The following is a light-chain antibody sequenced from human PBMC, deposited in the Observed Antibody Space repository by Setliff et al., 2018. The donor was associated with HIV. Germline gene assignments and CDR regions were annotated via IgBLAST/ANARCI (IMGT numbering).Light chain of an antibody. CDR3: LLSYSNTYV. J-gene: IGLJ2*01. CDR1: TGGVTSGHY. CDR2: DTS. Sequence: QAVVTQEPSLTVSPGGTVTLTCGSNTGGVTSGHYAYWFQQKPGQAPRTLIYDTSNKLSWTPARFSGSLLGGKAALTLSGAQGQDEADYYCLLSYSNTYVFGGGTKVTVL. V-gene: IGLV7-46*01.